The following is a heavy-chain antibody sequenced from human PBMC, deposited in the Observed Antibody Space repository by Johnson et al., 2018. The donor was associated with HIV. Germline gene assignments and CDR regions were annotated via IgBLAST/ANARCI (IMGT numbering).Heavy chain of an antibody. CDR2: ISWDGGST. CDR3: ALSYSLDAFDI. CDR1: GFTFDDYA. J-gene: IGHJ3*02. Sequence: EVQLVESGGVVVQPGGSLRLSCAASGFTFDDYAMHWVRQAPGKGLEWVSLISWDGGSTYYADSVKGRFTISRDNSKNSLYLQMNSLRAEDTALYYCALSYSLDAFDIWGQGTMVTVSS. V-gene: IGHV3-43D*03. D-gene: IGHD2-21*01.